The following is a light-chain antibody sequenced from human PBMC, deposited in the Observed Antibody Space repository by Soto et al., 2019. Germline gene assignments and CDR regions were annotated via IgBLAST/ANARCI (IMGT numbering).Light chain of an antibody. V-gene: IGKV1-39*01. CDR2: AAS. J-gene: IGKJ1*01. CDR1: QSISSY. CDR3: HQSYSTPRWT. Sequence: DIQMTQSPSSLSASVGDRVTITCRASQSISSYLNWYQQKPGKAPKLLIYAASSLQSGVPSRFIGSGSGTEVTLTISSLQPEDFATYYCHQSYSTPRWTFGQGPKVDIK.